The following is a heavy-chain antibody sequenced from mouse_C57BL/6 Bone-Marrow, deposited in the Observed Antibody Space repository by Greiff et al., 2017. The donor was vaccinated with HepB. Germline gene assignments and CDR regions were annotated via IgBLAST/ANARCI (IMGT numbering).Heavy chain of an antibody. D-gene: IGHD1-1*01. CDR2: ISSGGSYT. J-gene: IGHJ4*01. Sequence: EVMLVESGGDLVKPGGSLKLSCAASGFTFSSYGMSWVRQTPDKRLEWVATISSGGSYTYYPDSVKGRFTISRDNAKNTLYLQMSSLKSEDTAMYYCGRGYYYGSSYSAMDYWGQGTSVTVSS. CDR3: GRGYYYGSSYSAMDY. V-gene: IGHV5-6*02. CDR1: GFTFSSYG.